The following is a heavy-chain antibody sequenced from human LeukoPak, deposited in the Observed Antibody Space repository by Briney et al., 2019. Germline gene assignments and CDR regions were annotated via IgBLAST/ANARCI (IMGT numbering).Heavy chain of an antibody. D-gene: IGHD3-10*01. J-gene: IGHJ4*02. Sequence: PSETLSLTCTVSGGXISSYYWSWIRQPPGKGLEWIGYIYYSGSTNYNPSLKSRVTISVDTSKNQFSLKLSSVTAADTAVYYCARAAVRGVVDYWGQGTLVTVSS. CDR1: GGXISSYY. CDR3: ARAAVRGVVDY. CDR2: IYYSGST. V-gene: IGHV4-59*01.